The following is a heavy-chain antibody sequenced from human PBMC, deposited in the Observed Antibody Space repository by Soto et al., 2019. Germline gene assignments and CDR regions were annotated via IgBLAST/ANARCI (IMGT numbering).Heavy chain of an antibody. Sequence: GGSLRLSCTASGFTFGDYAMSWFRQAPGKGLEWVGFIRSKAYGGTTEYAASVKGRFTISGDDSKSIAYLQMNSLKTEDTAVYYCTRVMGGGCSSTSCFPEVWGQGTTVTVSS. V-gene: IGHV3-49*03. CDR3: TRVMGGGCSSTSCFPEV. CDR1: GFTFGDYA. D-gene: IGHD2-2*01. J-gene: IGHJ6*02. CDR2: IRSKAYGGTT.